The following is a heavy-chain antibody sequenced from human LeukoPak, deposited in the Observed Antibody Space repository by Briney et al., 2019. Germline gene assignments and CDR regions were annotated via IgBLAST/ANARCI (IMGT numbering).Heavy chain of an antibody. CDR3: ARDIGSSWYGPGCDY. J-gene: IGHJ4*02. V-gene: IGHV1-69*05. Sequence: RASVKVSCKASGGTFSSYCISWVRQAPGQGLEWMGGIIPIFGTANYAQKFQGRVTITTDESTSTAYMELSSLRSDDTAVYYCARDIGSSWYGPGCDYWGQGTLVTVSS. CDR2: IIPIFGTA. D-gene: IGHD6-13*01. CDR1: GGTFSSYC.